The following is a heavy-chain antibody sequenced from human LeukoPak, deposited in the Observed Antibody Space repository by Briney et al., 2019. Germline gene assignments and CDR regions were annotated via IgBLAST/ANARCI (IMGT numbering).Heavy chain of an antibody. Sequence: ASVKVSCKASGGTFSSYAISWVRQAPGQGLEWMGGIIPIFGTANYAQKFQGRVTITADESTSTAYMELSSLRSEDTAVYYCAREARIAAAGPPVWFDPWGQGTLVTVSS. CDR2: IIPIFGTA. V-gene: IGHV1-69*13. CDR1: GGTFSSYA. J-gene: IGHJ5*02. D-gene: IGHD6-13*01. CDR3: AREARIAAAGPPVWFDP.